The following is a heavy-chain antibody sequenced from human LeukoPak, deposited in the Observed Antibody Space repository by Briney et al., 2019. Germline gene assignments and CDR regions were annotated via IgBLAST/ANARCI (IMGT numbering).Heavy chain of an antibody. Sequence: AGGSLRLSCAASGFTFSSYAMSWVRQAPGKGLEWVSAISGSGGSTYYADSVKGRFTISRDNSKNTLYLQMNSLRAEDTAVYYCAKDKASRLVLDAFDIWGQGTMVTVSS. CDR2: ISGSGGST. V-gene: IGHV3-23*01. CDR3: AKDKASRLVLDAFDI. J-gene: IGHJ3*02. D-gene: IGHD6-19*01. CDR1: GFTFSSYA.